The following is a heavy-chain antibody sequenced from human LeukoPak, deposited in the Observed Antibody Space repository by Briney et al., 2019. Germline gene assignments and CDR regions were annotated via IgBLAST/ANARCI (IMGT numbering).Heavy chain of an antibody. CDR1: EFTFRSYG. V-gene: IGHV3-23*01. J-gene: IGHJ6*04. CDR3: AKGGIISGYSIVV. CDR2: ISDTGSLT. Sequence: GGSLRLSCVDSEFTFRSYGMSWVRQAPGKGLEWVSAISDTGSLTYCAPSMKGRFTISRDNSRNTLFLQMNSLRAEDTAVYYCAKGGIISGYSIVVWGKGTTVTVSS. D-gene: IGHD1-26*01.